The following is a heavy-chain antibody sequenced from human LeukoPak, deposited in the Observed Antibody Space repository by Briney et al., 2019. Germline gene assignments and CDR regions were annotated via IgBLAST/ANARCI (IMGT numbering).Heavy chain of an antibody. CDR2: ISYDGSNK. V-gene: IGHV3-30*18. Sequence: GGSLRLSCAASGFTFSSYGMHWVRQAPGKGLEWVAVISYDGSNKYYADSVKGRFTISRDNSKNTLYLQMNSLRAEDTAVYYCAKDGGSGGSWYIDYWGQGTLVTVSS. J-gene: IGHJ4*02. CDR3: AKDGGSGGSWYIDY. D-gene: IGHD2-15*01. CDR1: GFTFSSYG.